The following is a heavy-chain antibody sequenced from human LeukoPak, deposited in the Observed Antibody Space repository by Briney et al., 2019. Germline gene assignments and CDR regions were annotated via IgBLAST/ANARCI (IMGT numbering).Heavy chain of an antibody. J-gene: IGHJ4*02. CDR2: INPSGGST. V-gene: IGHV1-46*01. Sequence: GASVKVSCKAFGYTFTSYYMHWVRQAPGQGLEWMGIINPSGGSTNYAQKFQGRVTMTRDMSTSTVSMELSSLRSEDTAVYYCARDVGSRSGYFDYWGQGTQVTVSS. D-gene: IGHD1-26*01. CDR1: GYTFTSYY. CDR3: ARDVGSRSGYFDY.